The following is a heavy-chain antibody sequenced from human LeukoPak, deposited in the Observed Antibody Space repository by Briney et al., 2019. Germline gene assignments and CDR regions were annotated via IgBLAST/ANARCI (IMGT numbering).Heavy chain of an antibody. Sequence: GASVKVSCKASGYTFTSYGISWVRQAPGQGLEWMGWISAYNGNTNYAQKLQGRVTMTTDTSTSTAYMELRSLRSDDTAVYYCARDSPKQWLINWFDPWGQGTLVTVSS. J-gene: IGHJ5*02. V-gene: IGHV1-18*01. D-gene: IGHD6-19*01. CDR2: ISAYNGNT. CDR3: ARDSPKQWLINWFDP. CDR1: GYTFTSYG.